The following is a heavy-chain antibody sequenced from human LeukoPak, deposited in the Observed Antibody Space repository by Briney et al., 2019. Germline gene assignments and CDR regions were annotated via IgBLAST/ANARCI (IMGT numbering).Heavy chain of an antibody. V-gene: IGHV3-21*01. CDR2: ISGSGTNT. CDR1: GFTFSSYT. CDR3: ARDGSGWGRNYYYMDV. Sequence: PGGSLRLSCAASGFTFSSYTMNWVRQAPGRGLEWVSGISGSGTNTYYADSVKGRLIISRDNAKNSLYLQMNSLRAEDTAVYYCARDGSGWGRNYYYMDVWGKGTTVTVSS. D-gene: IGHD6-19*01. J-gene: IGHJ6*03.